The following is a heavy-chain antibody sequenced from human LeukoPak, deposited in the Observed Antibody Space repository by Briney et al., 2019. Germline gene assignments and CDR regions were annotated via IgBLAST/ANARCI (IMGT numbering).Heavy chain of an antibody. J-gene: IGHJ4*02. CDR3: ARMVRPPPSGTLFDY. CDR1: GYIFTSYG. D-gene: IGHD3-10*01. CDR2: ISVYNGNT. Sequence: ASVKVSCKASGYIFTSYGISWVRQAPGQGLEWMGWISVYNGNTNYPQRLQGRVTMTTDTSTTTAYMELSRLRSDDTAVYYCARMVRPPPSGTLFDYWGQGTLVTVSS. V-gene: IGHV1-18*01.